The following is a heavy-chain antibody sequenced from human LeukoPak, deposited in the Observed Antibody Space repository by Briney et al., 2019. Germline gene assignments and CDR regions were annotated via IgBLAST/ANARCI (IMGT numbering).Heavy chain of an antibody. D-gene: IGHD5-18*01. CDR1: GSSFTSYW. CDR3: ARLVSPTWIQLWLPGGYYFDY. Sequence: GASLKISYKGSGSSFTSYWIGWVRPLPGKRLEWMGIIYPGDSDTRYSPSFQGQVTISADKSISTAYLQWSSLKASDTAMYYCARLVSPTWIQLWLPGGYYFDYGGQGTLVTVSS. CDR2: IYPGDSDT. V-gene: IGHV5-51*01. J-gene: IGHJ4*02.